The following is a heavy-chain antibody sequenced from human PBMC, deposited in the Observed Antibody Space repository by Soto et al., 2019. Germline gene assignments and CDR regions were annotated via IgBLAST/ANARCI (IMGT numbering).Heavy chain of an antibody. CDR2: INPNSGGT. V-gene: IGHV1-2*04. J-gene: IGHJ5*02. D-gene: IGHD3-22*01. CDR3: ARELIYYDSSGYLSYNWFDP. CDR1: GYTFTGYY. Sequence: ASVKVSCKASGYTFTGYYMHWVRQAPGQGLEWMGWINPNSGGTNYAQKFQGWVTMTRDTSISTAYMELSRLRSDDTAVYYCARELIYYDSSGYLSYNWFDPWGQGTLVTVSS.